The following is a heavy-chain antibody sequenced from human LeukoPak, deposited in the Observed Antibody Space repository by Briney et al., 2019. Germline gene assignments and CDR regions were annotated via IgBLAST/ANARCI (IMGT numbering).Heavy chain of an antibody. CDR2: IKSKTDGGTT. CDR1: GFTFSNAW. J-gene: IGHJ4*02. CDR3: TSDADDLWSGTYYFDY. D-gene: IGHD3-3*01. Sequence: PGGSLRLSCAASGFTFSNAWMSWVRQAPGKGLEWVGRIKSKTDGGTTDYAAPVKGRFTISRDDSKNTLYLQMNSLKTEDTAVYYCTSDADDLWSGTYYFDYWGQGTLVTVSS. V-gene: IGHV3-15*01.